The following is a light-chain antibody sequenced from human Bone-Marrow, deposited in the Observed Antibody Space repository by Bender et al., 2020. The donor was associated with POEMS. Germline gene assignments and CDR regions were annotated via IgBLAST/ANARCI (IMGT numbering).Light chain of an antibody. CDR2: DVS. Sequence: QSALTQPASVSGSPGQSITISCTGTSSDVGGYNYVSWYQQHPGKAPKLMIYDVSNRPSGVSNRFSGSKSGNTASLTISGLQAEDEADYHCSSYTSVTGPRYVFGTVTKVTVL. CDR3: SSYTSVTGPRYV. CDR1: SSDVGGYNY. V-gene: IGLV2-14*01. J-gene: IGLJ1*01.